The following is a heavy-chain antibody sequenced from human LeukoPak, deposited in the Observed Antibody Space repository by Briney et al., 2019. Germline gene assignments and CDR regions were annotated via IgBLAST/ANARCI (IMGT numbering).Heavy chain of an antibody. D-gene: IGHD2-2*02. CDR3: ARGMSQLLYTVSSDY. CDR2: IIGSGGST. J-gene: IGHJ4*02. V-gene: IGHV3-23*01. CDR1: GFTFSSYA. Sequence: PGGSLRLSCAASGFTFSSYAMSWVRQAPGKGLEWVSGIIGSGGSTYYADSVKGRFTISRSNPKNTLYLQMNSLRAEDTAVYYCARGMSQLLYTVSSDYWGQGTLVTVSS.